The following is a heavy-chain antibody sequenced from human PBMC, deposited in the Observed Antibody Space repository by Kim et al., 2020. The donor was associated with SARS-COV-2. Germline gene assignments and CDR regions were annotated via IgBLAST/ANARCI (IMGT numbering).Heavy chain of an antibody. CDR3: ARDLWLANDPYDY. Sequence: GGSLRLSCAASGFTVSSNYMSWVRQAPGKGLEWVSVIYSGGSTYYADSVKGRFTISRDNSKNTLYLQMNSLRAEDTAVYYCARDLWLANDPYDYWGQGTLVTVSS. CDR2: IYSGGST. V-gene: IGHV3-53*01. J-gene: IGHJ4*02. CDR1: GFTVSSNY. D-gene: IGHD6-19*01.